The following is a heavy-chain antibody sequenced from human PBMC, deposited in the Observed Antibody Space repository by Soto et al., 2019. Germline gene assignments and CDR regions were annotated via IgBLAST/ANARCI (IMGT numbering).Heavy chain of an antibody. CDR1: GGTFSSYA. Sequence: GASVKVSCKASGGTFSSYAIIWVRQAPGQGLEWMGGIIPIFGTAKYSQKFQGRVTITRDTSASTAYMELSSLRSEDTAVYYCARGFPLWFDPWGQGTLVTVSS. D-gene: IGHD3-16*02. V-gene: IGHV1-69*05. J-gene: IGHJ5*02. CDR3: ARGFPLWFDP. CDR2: IIPIFGTA.